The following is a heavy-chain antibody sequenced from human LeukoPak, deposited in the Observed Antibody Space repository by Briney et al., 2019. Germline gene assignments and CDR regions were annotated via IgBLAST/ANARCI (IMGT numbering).Heavy chain of an antibody. CDR2: IYSGGST. Sequence: PGGSLRLSCAASGFTFSSYAMSWVRQAPGKGLEWVSVIYSGGSTYYADSVKGRFTISRDNSKNTLYLQMNSLRAEDTAVYYCARDKYDFWSGPSRGFDPWGQGTLVTVSS. J-gene: IGHJ5*02. V-gene: IGHV3-66*02. D-gene: IGHD3-3*01. CDR3: ARDKYDFWSGPSRGFDP. CDR1: GFTFSSYA.